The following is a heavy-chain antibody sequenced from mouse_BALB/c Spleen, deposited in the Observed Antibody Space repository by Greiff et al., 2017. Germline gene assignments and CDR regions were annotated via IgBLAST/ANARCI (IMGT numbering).Heavy chain of an antibody. J-gene: IGHJ2*01. Sequence: VQLQQSGAELVKPGASVKLSCTASGFNIKDTYMHWVKQRPEQGLEWIGRIDPANGNTKYDPKFQGKATITADTSSNTAYLQLSSLTSEDTAVYYCARRHYYGFFDYWGQGTTLTVSS. CDR1: GFNIKDTY. CDR2: IDPANGNT. V-gene: IGHV14-3*02. CDR3: ARRHYYGFFDY. D-gene: IGHD1-2*01.